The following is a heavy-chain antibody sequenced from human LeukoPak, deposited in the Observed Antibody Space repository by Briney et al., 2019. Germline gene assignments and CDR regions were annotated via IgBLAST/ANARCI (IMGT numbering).Heavy chain of an antibody. J-gene: IGHJ4*02. Sequence: GGSLRLSCAASGFTFTNYAMGWVRQAPGKGLEWVSDISGSGFASYADSVKGRSTIFRDNSKNTLYLQMNRLRDEDTALCYCAKYRDYHFDFWGQGTLVTVSS. D-gene: IGHD4-17*01. CDR3: AKYRDYHFDF. CDR2: ISGSGFA. CDR1: GFTFTNYA. V-gene: IGHV3-23*01.